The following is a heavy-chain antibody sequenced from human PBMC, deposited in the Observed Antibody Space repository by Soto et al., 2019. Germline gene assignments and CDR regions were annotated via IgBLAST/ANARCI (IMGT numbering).Heavy chain of an antibody. V-gene: IGHV1-18*01. CDR3: ARDEIKSNHYDY. Sequence: ASVKVSCKASGFTFTSYGISWVRQAPGQGLEWMGWISAYNGNTNYTQKLQGRVTMTTDTSTSTAYMELRSLRSDDTAVYYCARDEIKSNHYDYWGQGTLVTVSS. J-gene: IGHJ4*02. CDR2: ISAYNGNT. D-gene: IGHD1-26*01. CDR1: GFTFTSYG.